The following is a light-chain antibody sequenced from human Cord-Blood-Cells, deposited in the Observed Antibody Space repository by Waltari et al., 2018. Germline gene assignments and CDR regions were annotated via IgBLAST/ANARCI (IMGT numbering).Light chain of an antibody. Sequence: EIVLTQSPAPLSLSPGERATLSCRASQSVSSYLAWYQQKPGQAPRLLIYDASNRATGIPARFSGSGSGTDFTLTISSLEPEDFAVYSCQQRSNWPPFTFGPGTKWISN. V-gene: IGKV3-11*01. CDR2: DAS. J-gene: IGKJ3*01. CDR3: QQRSNWPPFT. CDR1: QSVSSY.